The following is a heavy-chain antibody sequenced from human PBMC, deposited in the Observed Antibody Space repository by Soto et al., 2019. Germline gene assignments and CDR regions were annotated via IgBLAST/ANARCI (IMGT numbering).Heavy chain of an antibody. CDR1: GYTFTSYG. Sequence: QVQLVQSGAEVKKPGASVKVSCKASGYTFTSYGISWVRQAPGQGLEWMGWISAYNGNTNYAQKLQGRVTMTTDTSAITDLIELMSPRSNETAVYYCARLPVAGTAFFDYWGQGTLVTDSS. CDR2: ISAYNGNT. CDR3: ARLPVAGTAFFDY. D-gene: IGHD6-19*01. J-gene: IGHJ4*02. V-gene: IGHV1-18*01.